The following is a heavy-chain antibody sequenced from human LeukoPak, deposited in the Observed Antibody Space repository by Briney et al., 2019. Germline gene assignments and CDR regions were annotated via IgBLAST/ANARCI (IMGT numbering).Heavy chain of an antibody. D-gene: IGHD2/OR15-2a*01. J-gene: IGHJ4*02. V-gene: IGHV3-23*01. CDR1: GFTFSNHA. CDR3: VSFYETY. Sequence: GGSLTLSCAASGFTFSNHAMDWVRHAPGKGLEWVSTISASDAGTYYEDSVRGRFTISKDNAKNTVYLQMNSLRAEDTAGYYCVSFYETYWGRGTLVTVSS. CDR2: ISASDAGT.